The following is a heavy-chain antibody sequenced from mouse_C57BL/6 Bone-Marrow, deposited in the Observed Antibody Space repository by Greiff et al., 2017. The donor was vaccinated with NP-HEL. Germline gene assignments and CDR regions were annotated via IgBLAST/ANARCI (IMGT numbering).Heavy chain of an antibody. V-gene: IGHV5-15*04. D-gene: IGHD1-1*01. CDR3: ARLGSSQYYFDY. Sequence: EVKLEESGGGLVQPGGSLKLSCAASGFTFSDYGMAWVRQAPRKGPEWVAFISNLAYSIYYADTVTGRFTISRENAKNTLYLEMSSLRSEDTAMYYCARLGSSQYYFDYWGQGTTLTVSS. J-gene: IGHJ2*01. CDR1: GFTFSDYG. CDR2: ISNLAYSI.